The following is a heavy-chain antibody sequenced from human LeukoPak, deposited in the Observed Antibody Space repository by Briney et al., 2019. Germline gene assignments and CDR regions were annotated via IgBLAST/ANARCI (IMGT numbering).Heavy chain of an antibody. CDR3: AKEQLLWFGESPGY. D-gene: IGHD3-10*01. Sequence: PGGSLRLSCAASGFTFSSYAMSWVRQAPGKGLEWVSAISGSGGSTYYGDSVKGRFTISRDNSKNTLYLQMNSLRAEDTAVYYCAKEQLLWFGESPGYWGQGTLVTVSS. CDR1: GFTFSSYA. CDR2: ISGSGGST. J-gene: IGHJ4*02. V-gene: IGHV3-23*01.